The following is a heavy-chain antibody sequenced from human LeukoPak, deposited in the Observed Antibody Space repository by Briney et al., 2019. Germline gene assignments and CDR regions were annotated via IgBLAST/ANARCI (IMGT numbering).Heavy chain of an antibody. CDR2: INAGNGNT. D-gene: IGHD3-22*01. V-gene: IGHV1-3*01. CDR1: GYTFTSYA. J-gene: IGHJ4*02. CDR3: ARVGSYYEDLDY. Sequence: ASVKVSCTASGYTFTSYAMHWVRQAPGQRLEWMGWINAGNGNTKYSQKFQGRVTITRDTSASTAYMELSSLRSEDTAVYYCARVGSYYEDLDYWGQGTLVTVSS.